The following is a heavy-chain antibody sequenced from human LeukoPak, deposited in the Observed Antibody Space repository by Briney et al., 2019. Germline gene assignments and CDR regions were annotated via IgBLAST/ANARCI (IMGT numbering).Heavy chain of an antibody. J-gene: IGHJ4*02. CDR1: GNSVSSNSAA. CDR2: TYYRSKWYY. D-gene: IGHD5-18*01. CDR3: ARGYKYGDVYFDY. V-gene: IGHV6-1*01. Sequence: SQTLSLTCAISGNSVSSNSAAWTWIRQSPSRGLEWLGRTYYRSKWYYDYAVSVKSRITINPDTSKNQFSLQLNSVTPEDTAVYYCARGYKYGDVYFDYWGQGTLVTVSS.